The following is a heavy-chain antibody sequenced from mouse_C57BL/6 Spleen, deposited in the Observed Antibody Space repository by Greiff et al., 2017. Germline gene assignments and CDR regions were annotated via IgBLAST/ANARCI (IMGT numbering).Heavy chain of an antibody. CDR1: GYTFTSYW. D-gene: IGHD4-1*01. Sequence: VQGVESGAELVKPGASVKMSCKASGYTFTSYWITWVKQRPGQGLEWIGDIYPGSGSTNYNEKFKSKATLTVDTSSSTAYMQLSSLTSEDSAVYYCARSELTGFDYWGQGTTLTVSS. CDR2: IYPGSGST. V-gene: IGHV1-55*01. CDR3: ARSELTGFDY. J-gene: IGHJ2*01.